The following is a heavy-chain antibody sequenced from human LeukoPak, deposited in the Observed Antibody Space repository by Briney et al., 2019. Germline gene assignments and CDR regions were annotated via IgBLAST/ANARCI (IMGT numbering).Heavy chain of an antibody. CDR3: ARDATVTTFHYYYMDV. Sequence: GGSLRLSCAASGFTFTTYWMSWVRQAPGKGLEWVANIKQDGTEKYYVDSVKGRFTISRDNAKNSLYLQMNSLRVEDTAVYYCARDATVTTFHYYYMDVWGKGTTVTVSS. V-gene: IGHV3-7*01. J-gene: IGHJ6*03. D-gene: IGHD4-11*01. CDR2: IKQDGTEK. CDR1: GFTFTTYW.